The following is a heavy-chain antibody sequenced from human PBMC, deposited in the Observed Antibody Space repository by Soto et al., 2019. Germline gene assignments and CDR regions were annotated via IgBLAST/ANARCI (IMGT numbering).Heavy chain of an antibody. D-gene: IGHD2-21*02. V-gene: IGHV2-5*02. CDR3: IQSRCGGDCLQSYAASAYTGMDA. J-gene: IGHJ6*02. Sequence: SGPTLVNPTQTLTLTCTFSAFSLSTGGVGVGWIRQPPGKALEWLALIYWDDDKRYSPSLRSRLTITKDTSKNQVVLTMTNMDPVDTATYYCIQSRCGGDCLQSYAASAYTGMDAWGQGATVTVS. CDR1: AFSLSTGGVG. CDR2: IYWDDDK.